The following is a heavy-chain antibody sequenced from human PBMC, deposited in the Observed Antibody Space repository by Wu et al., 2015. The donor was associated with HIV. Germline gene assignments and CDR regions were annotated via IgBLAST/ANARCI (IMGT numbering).Heavy chain of an antibody. Sequence: QVHLLQSGAEVKNPWGPRVRVSCKASGATFPSYALSWVRQAPGQGLEWMGRLIPMYGTANYAQKFQGRVTITADESTSTAYMDMSSLTSDDTAMYYCAGGGGRTSMDPFDFWGQGTLVTVSS. J-gene: IGHJ4*02. CDR2: LIPMYGTA. V-gene: IGHV1-69*15. CDR1: GATFPSYA. D-gene: IGHD5-18*01. CDR3: AGGGGRTSMDPFDF.